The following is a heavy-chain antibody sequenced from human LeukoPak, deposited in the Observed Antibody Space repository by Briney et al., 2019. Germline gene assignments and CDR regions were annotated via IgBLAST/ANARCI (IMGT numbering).Heavy chain of an antibody. CDR2: INPNSGGT. Sequence: ASVKVSCKASGHTFTGYYMHWVRQAPGQGLEWMGWINPNSGGTNYAQKFQGRVTMTRDTSISTAYMELSRLRSDDTAVYYCAREHSSGWYYYFDYWGQGTLVTVSS. CDR3: AREHSSGWYYYFDY. D-gene: IGHD6-19*01. CDR1: GHTFTGYY. V-gene: IGHV1-2*02. J-gene: IGHJ4*02.